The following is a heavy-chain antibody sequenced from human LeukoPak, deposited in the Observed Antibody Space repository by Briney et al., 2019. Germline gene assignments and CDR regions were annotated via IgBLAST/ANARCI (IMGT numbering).Heavy chain of an antibody. V-gene: IGHV4-39*07. CDR1: GGSISNGTYY. Sequence: SETLSLTCTVSGGSISNGTYYWGWIRRPPNKGLEWIGTFFSGGSTYYNPSLKSRVTISVDTSKNQFSLKLSSITAADTAVYYCARYDSSGRTFDYWGQGTLVTVSS. CDR2: FFSGGST. CDR3: ARYDSSGRTFDY. J-gene: IGHJ4*02. D-gene: IGHD3-22*01.